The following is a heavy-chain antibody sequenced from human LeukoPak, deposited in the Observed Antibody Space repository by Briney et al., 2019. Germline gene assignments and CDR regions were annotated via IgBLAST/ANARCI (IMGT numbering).Heavy chain of an antibody. CDR3: ARDPYYYDSSGVSPWFDP. Sequence: SETLSLTCAVYGGSFSGYYWSWIRQPPGKGLEWIGEINHSGSTNYNPSLKSRVTISVDTSKNQFSLKLSSVTAADTAVYYCARDPYYYDSSGVSPWFDPWGQGTLVTVSS. J-gene: IGHJ5*02. CDR1: GGSFSGYY. D-gene: IGHD3-22*01. V-gene: IGHV4-34*01. CDR2: INHSGST.